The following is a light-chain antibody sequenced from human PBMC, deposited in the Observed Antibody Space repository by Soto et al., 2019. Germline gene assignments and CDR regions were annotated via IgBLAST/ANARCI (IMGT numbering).Light chain of an antibody. Sequence: EIVMTQSPATLSVSPGERATLSCRASQSVSSQLAWYQQKPGQAPRLLIYGASTRATGIPARFSGGGSGTEFTLTISSLQSEDFALYYCQQYDNWQGTFGQGTKVDI. V-gene: IGKV3-15*01. CDR2: GAS. CDR1: QSVSSQ. J-gene: IGKJ1*01. CDR3: QQYDNWQGT.